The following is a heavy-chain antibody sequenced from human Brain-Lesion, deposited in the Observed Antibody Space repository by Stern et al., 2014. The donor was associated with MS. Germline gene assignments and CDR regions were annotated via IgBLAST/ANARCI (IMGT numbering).Heavy chain of an antibody. CDR3: AGEEDIRYCSGGSCTGNWFDP. V-gene: IGHV4-39*01. Sequence: QLVESGPGLVKPSETLSLTCTVAGGSVSSTSYAWAWIRQPPGKGLEWIGTIYYRGNTYYSPSLKSRLTISLDTSKNQFSLQLRSVTAADTAVYYCAGEEDIRYCSGGSCTGNWFDPWGQGTLVTVSS. CDR1: GGSVSSTSYA. J-gene: IGHJ5*02. CDR2: IYYRGNT. D-gene: IGHD2-15*01.